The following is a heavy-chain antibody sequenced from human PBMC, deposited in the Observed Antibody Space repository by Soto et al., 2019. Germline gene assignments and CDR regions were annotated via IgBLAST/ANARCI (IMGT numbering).Heavy chain of an antibody. Sequence: SETLSLTCTVSGGSISSGDYYWSWIRQPPGKGLEWIGYIYYSGSTYYNPSLKSRVTISVDTSKNQFSLKLSSVTAADTAVYYCARDSNYYDSSGYSDGPSDYWGQGSLATVSS. CDR3: ARDSNYYDSSGYSDGPSDY. D-gene: IGHD3-22*01. V-gene: IGHV4-30-4*02. J-gene: IGHJ4*02. CDR2: IYYSGST. CDR1: GGSISSGDYY.